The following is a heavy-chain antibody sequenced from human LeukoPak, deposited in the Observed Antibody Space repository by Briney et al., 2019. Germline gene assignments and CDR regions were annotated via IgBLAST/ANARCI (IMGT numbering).Heavy chain of an antibody. CDR3: ARSDYYGSGPYYMDV. CDR2: TYNSGST. J-gene: IGHJ6*03. CDR1: GFTFSNAW. D-gene: IGHD3-10*01. V-gene: IGHV4-59*01. Sequence: GSLRPSCAASGFTFSNAWMSWVRQPPGKGPEWIGYTYNSGSTNYNPSLKSRVTISVDTSKNQFSLKVSSVTAADTAVYYCARSDYYGSGPYYMDVWGRGTTVTVSS.